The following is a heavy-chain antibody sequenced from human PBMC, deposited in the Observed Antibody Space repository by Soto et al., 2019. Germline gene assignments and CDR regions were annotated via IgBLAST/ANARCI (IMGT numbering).Heavy chain of an antibody. V-gene: IGHV1-18*04. J-gene: IGHJ4*02. CDR3: ARAPYYYGSGSYYQVDY. D-gene: IGHD3-10*01. Sequence: ASVKVSCKASGYTFTSYGISWVRQAPGQGLEWMGWISAYNGNTNYAQKLQGRVTMTTDTSTSTAYMELRSLRSDDTAVYYCARAPYYYGSGSYYQVDYWGQGTLVTVSS. CDR1: GYTFTSYG. CDR2: ISAYNGNT.